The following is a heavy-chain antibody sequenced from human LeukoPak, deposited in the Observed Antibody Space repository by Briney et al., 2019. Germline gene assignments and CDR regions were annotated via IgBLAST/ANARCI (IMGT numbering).Heavy chain of an antibody. D-gene: IGHD6-6*01. CDR3: ARDRERRASSYWFDP. V-gene: IGHV1-46*01. Sequence: ASVKVSCKASGYTFTSYGISWVRQAPGQGFEWMGIINPSGGSTSYAQKFQGRVTMTRDMSTSTVYMELSSLRSEDTAVYYCARDRERRASSYWFDPWGQGTLVTVSS. CDR1: GYTFTSYG. CDR2: INPSGGST. J-gene: IGHJ5*02.